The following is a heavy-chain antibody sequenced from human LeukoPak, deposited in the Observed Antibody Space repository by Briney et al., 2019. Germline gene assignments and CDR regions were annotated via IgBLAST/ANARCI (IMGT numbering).Heavy chain of an antibody. CDR2: IRCDGSNK. D-gene: IGHD5-18*01. J-gene: IGHJ6*03. V-gene: IGHV3-30*02. CDR3: AKDRPLASRIQLWFHLGYMDV. Sequence: PGGSLRLSCAASGFTFSSYGMHWVRQAPGKGLEWVAFIRCDGSNKYYADSVKGRFTISRDNSKNTLYLQMNSLRAEDTAVYYCAKDRPLASRIQLWFHLGYMDVWGKGTTVTISS. CDR1: GFTFSSYG.